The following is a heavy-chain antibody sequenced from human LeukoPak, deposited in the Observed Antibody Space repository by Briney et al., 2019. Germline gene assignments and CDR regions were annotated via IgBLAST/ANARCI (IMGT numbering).Heavy chain of an antibody. CDR2: IYYSGST. D-gene: IGHD6-19*01. CDR1: GGSISSGGYY. Sequence: PSQTLSLTCTVSGGSISSGGYYWSWIRQPPGKGLEWIGYIYYSGSTNYNPSLKSRVTISVDTSKNQFSLKLSSVTAADTAVYYCARASSGWYGLFDYWGQGSLVTVSS. V-gene: IGHV4-61*08. J-gene: IGHJ4*02. CDR3: ARASSGWYGLFDY.